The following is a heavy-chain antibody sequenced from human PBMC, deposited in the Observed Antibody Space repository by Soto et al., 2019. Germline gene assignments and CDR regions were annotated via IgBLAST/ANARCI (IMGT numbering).Heavy chain of an antibody. V-gene: IGHV1-46*03. J-gene: IGHJ4*02. CDR2: INPSGGST. D-gene: IGHD3-16*01. CDR1: GYTFTSYY. CDR3: ARPDDYIWGSFPEDY. Sequence: QVQLVQAGAEVKKPGASVKVSCKASGYTFTSYYMHWVRKAPGQGLEWMGIINPSGGSTSYAQKFQGRVTMTRDTSTSTVYMELSSLRSEDSAVYYCARPDDYIWGSFPEDYWGQGTLVTVSS.